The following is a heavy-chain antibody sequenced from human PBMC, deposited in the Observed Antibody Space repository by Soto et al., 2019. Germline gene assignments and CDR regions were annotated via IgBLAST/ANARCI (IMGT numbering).Heavy chain of an antibody. CDR2: INPSGGKT. D-gene: IGHD3-10*01. Sequence: QVQLEQSGAEVKKPGASVKVSCKASGYTFTNHYIHWVRQGPGQGPEWMGTINPSGGKTDYAQKFKGRVTLTSDTPTSTGYMELRSLRSEDTAIYYCARDEYHYGSGSAYSTLDDWGQGTLVTVSS. V-gene: IGHV1-46*01. CDR1: GYTFTNHY. CDR3: ARDEYHYGSGSAYSTLDD. J-gene: IGHJ4*02.